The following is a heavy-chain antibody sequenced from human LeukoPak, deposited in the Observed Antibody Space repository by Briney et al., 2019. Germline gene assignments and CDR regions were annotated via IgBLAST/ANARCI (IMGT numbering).Heavy chain of an antibody. CDR1: GFTFSSYW. D-gene: IGHD3-10*01. CDR3: AREQYYYGSGSYYNSGFGY. J-gene: IGHJ4*02. V-gene: IGHV3-74*01. Sequence: GGSLRLSCATSGFTFSSYWMHWVRQAPGKGLVWVSRINSDGSSTSYADSVKGRFTISRDNAKNTLYLQMNSLRAEDTAVYYCAREQYYYGSGSYYNSGFGYWGQGTLVTVSS. CDR2: INSDGSST.